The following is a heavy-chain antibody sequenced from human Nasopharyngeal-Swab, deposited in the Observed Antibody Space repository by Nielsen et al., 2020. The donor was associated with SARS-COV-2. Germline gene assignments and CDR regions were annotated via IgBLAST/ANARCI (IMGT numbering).Heavy chain of an antibody. D-gene: IGHD4-17*01. V-gene: IGHV3-30*03. Sequence: GESLKLSCAASGFTLSTSSMDWVRQAPGKVLEWVAFIAHDASNEYYGDSVKGRFSISRDSSKNTLYLQMDSLRGEDTAVYYCARDAPAHYGAFYWGRGTLVTVSS. CDR2: IAHDASNE. J-gene: IGHJ4*02. CDR3: ARDAPAHYGAFY. CDR1: GFTLSTSS.